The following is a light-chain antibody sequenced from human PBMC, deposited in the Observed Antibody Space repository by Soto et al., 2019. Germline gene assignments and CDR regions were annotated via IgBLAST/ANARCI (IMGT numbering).Light chain of an antibody. Sequence: QAVVTQSPSASASLGASVKVTCTLSSGHSSYAIAWHQQQPEKGPRYLMKLNSDGSHSKGDGIPDRFSGSSSGAERYLTISSLQSEDKADYLCQTWVGTGNVVFGGRTKHTV. CDR2: LNSDGSH. J-gene: IGLJ2*01. CDR1: SGHSSYA. V-gene: IGLV4-69*01. CDR3: QTWVGTGNVV.